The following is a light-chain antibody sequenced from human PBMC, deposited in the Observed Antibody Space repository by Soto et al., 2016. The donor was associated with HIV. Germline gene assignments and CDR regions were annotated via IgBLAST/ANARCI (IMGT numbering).Light chain of an antibody. Sequence: SFDLTQPPSVSVSPGQTASITCSGDKLGDKFVCWYQQKPGQSPVLVIYQDSKRPSGIPERYSGSNSGNTATLTISGTQAVDEAYYYCQAWDSSTALYVFGTGTKVTVL. J-gene: IGLJ1*01. V-gene: IGLV3-1*01. CDR3: QAWDSSTALYV. CDR2: QDS. CDR1: KLGDKF.